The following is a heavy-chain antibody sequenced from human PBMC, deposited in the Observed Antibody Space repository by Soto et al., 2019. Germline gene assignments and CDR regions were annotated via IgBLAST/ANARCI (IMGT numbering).Heavy chain of an antibody. Sequence: QVQLVQSGAEVKKPGSSVKVSCKASGGTFSSYTISWVRQASGQGLEWMGRIIPILGIANYAQKFQGRVTITADKSTSTAYMVLRSMSSEDTAVYSCALDIVAPNSDYWGQGNLLTVSS. CDR1: GGTFSSYT. CDR2: IIPILGIA. D-gene: IGHD5-12*01. J-gene: IGHJ4*02. CDR3: ALDIVAPNSDY. V-gene: IGHV1-69*02.